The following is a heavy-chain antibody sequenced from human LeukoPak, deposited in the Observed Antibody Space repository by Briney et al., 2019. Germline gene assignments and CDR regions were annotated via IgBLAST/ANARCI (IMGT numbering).Heavy chain of an antibody. CDR2: ITSSSSYI. D-gene: IGHD3-22*01. CDR3: ARAGYYDSSGYPADAFDI. V-gene: IGHV3-21*01. Sequence: PGGSLRLSCAASGFTFSSYNMNWVRQAPGKGPEWVSSITSSSSYIYYADSVKGRFTISRDNAKNSLYLQMNSLRAEDTAVYYCARAGYYDSSGYPADAFDIWGQGTMVTVSS. J-gene: IGHJ3*02. CDR1: GFTFSSYN.